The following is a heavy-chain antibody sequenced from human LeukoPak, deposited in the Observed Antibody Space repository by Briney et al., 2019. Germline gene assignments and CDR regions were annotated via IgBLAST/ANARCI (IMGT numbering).Heavy chain of an antibody. CDR2: ISWNSGTI. CDR3: AKTSYGDYAPYYFDY. D-gene: IGHD4-17*01. CDR1: GFTFDNYA. Sequence: PGGSLRLSCAASGFTFDNYAMNWVRQVPGKGLEWISLISWNSGTIGYADSVKGRFTISRDNSKNTLYLQMNSLRAEDTAVYYCAKTSYGDYAPYYFDYWGQGTLVTVSS. V-gene: IGHV3-9*01. J-gene: IGHJ4*02.